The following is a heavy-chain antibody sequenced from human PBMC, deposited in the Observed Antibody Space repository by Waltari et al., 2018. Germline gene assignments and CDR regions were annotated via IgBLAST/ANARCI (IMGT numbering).Heavy chain of an antibody. CDR3: ARDGRFLEWLLGGTGGMDV. J-gene: IGHJ6*02. CDR1: GGTFSSYA. CDR2: IIPIFGTA. D-gene: IGHD3-3*01. V-gene: IGHV1-69*01. Sequence: QVQLVQSGAEVKKPGSSVKVSCKASGGTFSSYAISWVRQAPGQGLEWMGGIIPIFGTANYAHKFQGRVTITADESTSTAYMELSSLRSEDTAVYYCARDGRFLEWLLGGTGGMDVWGQGTTVTVSS.